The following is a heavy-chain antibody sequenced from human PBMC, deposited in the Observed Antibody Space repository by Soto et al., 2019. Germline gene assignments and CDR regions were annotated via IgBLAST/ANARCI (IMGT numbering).Heavy chain of an antibody. CDR3: ARYRREAVAGYTLDN. J-gene: IGHJ4*02. CDR1: GGSISSNY. D-gene: IGHD6-13*01. CDR2: VYNSGST. Sequence: SETLSLTCTVSGGSISSNYWTWIRQPPGKGLEWIGYVYNSGSTNYNPSLKSRVTISEDTSKSQFSLKVNSMTAADTAVYYCARYRREAVAGYTLDNWDQGILVTVSS. V-gene: IGHV4-59*01.